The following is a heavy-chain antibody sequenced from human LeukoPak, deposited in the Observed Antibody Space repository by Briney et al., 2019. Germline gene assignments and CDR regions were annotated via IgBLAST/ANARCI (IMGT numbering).Heavy chain of an antibody. Sequence: SQTLSLTCAISGDSASSNSATWNWIRQSPSRGLEWLGRAYYRSNWDNDYAVSVKSRITINPDTSKNQFSLQLKSVTPEDTAVYYCARNYYGSGSYYSHFVYWGQGTLVTVSS. CDR1: GDSASSNSAT. CDR2: AYYRSNWDN. D-gene: IGHD3-10*01. J-gene: IGHJ4*02. CDR3: ARNYYGSGSYYSHFVY. V-gene: IGHV6-1*01.